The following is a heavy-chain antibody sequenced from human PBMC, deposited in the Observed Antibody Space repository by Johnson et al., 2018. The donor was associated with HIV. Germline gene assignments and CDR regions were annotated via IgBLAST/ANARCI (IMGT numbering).Heavy chain of an antibody. J-gene: IGHJ3*02. Sequence: VQLVESGGGLVQPGRSLRLSCAASGFTFDDYVMHWARQAPGKGLEWVSGISWNSGSRDYADSVKGRFTIPRDNSENTLNLQMNSLRGEDTAVYYCATSSLGWGLDGFDIWGRGTMVAVSS. V-gene: IGHV3-9*01. CDR1: GFTFDDYV. CDR2: ISWNSGSR. D-gene: IGHD3-16*01. CDR3: ATSSLGWGLDGFDI.